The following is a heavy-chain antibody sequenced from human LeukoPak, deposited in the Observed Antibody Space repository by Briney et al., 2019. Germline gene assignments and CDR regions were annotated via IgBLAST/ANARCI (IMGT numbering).Heavy chain of an antibody. CDR1: GFTFSSYA. CDR2: ISYDGSNK. Sequence: QPGGSLRLSCAASGFTFSSYAMHWVRQAPGKGLEWVAVISYDGSNKYYADSVKGRFTISRDNSKNTLYLQMNSLRAEDTAVYYCAKGLQQLAYDAFEIWGQGTMVTVSS. V-gene: IGHV3-30-3*01. D-gene: IGHD6-13*01. J-gene: IGHJ3*02. CDR3: AKGLQQLAYDAFEI.